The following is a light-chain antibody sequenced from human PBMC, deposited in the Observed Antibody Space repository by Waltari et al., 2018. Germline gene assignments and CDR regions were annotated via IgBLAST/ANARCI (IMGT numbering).Light chain of an antibody. Sequence: QSVLTQPPSASGTPGQSVTISCSGSSSNIGSNPVQWYQHLPGTAPKLLIFSDNQRPSGVTDRFSGSASGSSASLAISGLQSYDESLFYCAAWDDSLNALVFGGGTQLTVL. V-gene: IGLV1-44*01. CDR2: SDN. CDR1: SSNIGSNP. J-gene: IGLJ2*01. CDR3: AAWDDSLNALV.